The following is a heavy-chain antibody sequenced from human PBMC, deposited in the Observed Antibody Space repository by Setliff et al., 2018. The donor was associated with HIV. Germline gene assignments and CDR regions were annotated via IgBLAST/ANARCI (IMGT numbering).Heavy chain of an antibody. V-gene: IGHV4-4*07. CDR1: GGSISSYY. Sequence: SETLSLTCTVSGGSISSYYWSWIRQPAGKGLEWIGRIYPSGSASYNPSLKSRVTMSVDTSKNQISLKLSSVTAADTAVFYCAREFYHYDSSDYYSDYYYYYMDVWGKGTTVTVSS. CDR2: IYPSGSA. CDR3: AREFYHYDSSDYYSDYYYYYMDV. D-gene: IGHD3-22*01. J-gene: IGHJ6*03.